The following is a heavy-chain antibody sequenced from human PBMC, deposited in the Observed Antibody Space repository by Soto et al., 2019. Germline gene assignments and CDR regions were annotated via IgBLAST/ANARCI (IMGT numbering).Heavy chain of an antibody. Sequence: SETLSLTCTVSGGSVSSGSYYWSWIRQPPGKGLEWIGYIYYSGSTNYNPSLKSRVTISVDTSKNQFSLKLSSVTAADTAVYYCARVRFLEWPHFAYWGQGTLVTVSS. D-gene: IGHD3-3*01. J-gene: IGHJ4*02. CDR3: ARVRFLEWPHFAY. CDR2: IYYSGST. CDR1: GGSVSSGSYY. V-gene: IGHV4-61*01.